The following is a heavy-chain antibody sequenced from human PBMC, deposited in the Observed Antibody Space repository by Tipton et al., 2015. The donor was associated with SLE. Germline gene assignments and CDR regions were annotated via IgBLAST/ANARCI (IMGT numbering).Heavy chain of an antibody. CDR2: INHSGST. Sequence: TLSLTCAVYGGSFSGYYWSWIRQPPGKGLEWIGEINHSGSTYYNPSLKSRVTISVDTSKNQFSLKLSSVTAADTAVYYCARALEMNYFDYWGQGTLVTVSS. CDR1: GGSFSGYY. CDR3: ARALEMNYFDY. J-gene: IGHJ4*02. D-gene: IGHD5-24*01. V-gene: IGHV4-34*01.